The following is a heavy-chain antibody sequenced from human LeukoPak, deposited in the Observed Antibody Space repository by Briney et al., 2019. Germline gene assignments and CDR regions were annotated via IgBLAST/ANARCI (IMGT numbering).Heavy chain of an antibody. J-gene: IGHJ6*03. CDR1: GFTFSSYG. CDR2: IRYDGSNK. CDR3: AKDGYNDFWSGSDYYYYYYMDV. V-gene: IGHV3-30*02. Sequence: PGGSLRLSCAASGFTFSSYGMHWVRQAPGKGLEWVAFIRYDGSNKYYADSVKGRFTISRDNSKNTLYLQMNSLRAEDTAVYYCAKDGYNDFWSGSDYYYYYYMDVWGKGTTVTVSS. D-gene: IGHD3-3*01.